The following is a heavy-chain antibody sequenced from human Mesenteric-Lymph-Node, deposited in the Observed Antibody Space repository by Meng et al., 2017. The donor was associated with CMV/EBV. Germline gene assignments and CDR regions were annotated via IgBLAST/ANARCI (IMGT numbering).Heavy chain of an antibody. CDR1: GYSISSGYF. CDR3: ARADFYYDSSGHYLPSYFDY. D-gene: IGHD3-22*01. J-gene: IGHJ4*02. CDR2: LYDSENA. V-gene: IGHV4-38-2*02. Sequence: SETLSLTCSVSGYSISSGYFWGWIRQPPGKGLEWIGSLYDSENAYYRPSLMSRVTISLDTSKNQFSLILSSVTAADTAVYYCARADFYYDSSGHYLPSYFDYWGQGTLVTVSS.